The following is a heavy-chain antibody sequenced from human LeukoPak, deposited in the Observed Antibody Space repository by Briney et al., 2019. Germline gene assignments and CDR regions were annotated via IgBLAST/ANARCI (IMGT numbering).Heavy chain of an antibody. Sequence: SETLSLTCTVSGDSFTSGGYYWSWIRQRPGKGLEWIGYIYKTGSTYYNPSLKSRVTMSVDTSRNQFSLKVNSVTAADTAVYYCARDVLRWGQGTLVTVSS. J-gene: IGHJ4*02. CDR3: ARDVLR. V-gene: IGHV4-31*03. CDR1: GDSFTSGGYY. CDR2: IYKTGST.